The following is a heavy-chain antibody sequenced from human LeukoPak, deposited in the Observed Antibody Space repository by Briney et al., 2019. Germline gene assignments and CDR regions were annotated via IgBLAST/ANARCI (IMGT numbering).Heavy chain of an antibody. CDR2: ISSSGNTI. Sequence: AGGSLRLSCAASGFTFSSYEMNWVRQAPGKGLEWVSYISSSGNTIYYADSVKGRFTISRDNAKNSLYLQMNSLRAEDTAVYYCAKGTMGRGFGYWGQGTLVTVSS. J-gene: IGHJ4*02. D-gene: IGHD3-10*01. CDR3: AKGTMGRGFGY. CDR1: GFTFSSYE. V-gene: IGHV3-48*03.